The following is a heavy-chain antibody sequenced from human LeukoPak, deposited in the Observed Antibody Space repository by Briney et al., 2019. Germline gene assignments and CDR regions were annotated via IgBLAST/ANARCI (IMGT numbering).Heavy chain of an antibody. J-gene: IGHJ4*02. D-gene: IGHD3-22*01. CDR3: ARDPAIYYESDYYFDN. Sequence: ASVKVSCKASGYTFTGYCMHWVRQAPGQGLEWMGWINPNSGGTNYAQKFQGRVTMTRDTSITTAYMELTSLRSDDTAVYYCARDPAIYYESDYYFDNWGQGTLVTVSS. CDR1: GYTFTGYC. V-gene: IGHV1-2*02. CDR2: INPNSGGT.